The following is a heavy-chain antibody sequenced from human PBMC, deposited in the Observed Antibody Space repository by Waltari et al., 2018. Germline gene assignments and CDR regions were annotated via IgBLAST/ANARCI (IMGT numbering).Heavy chain of an antibody. V-gene: IGHV4-38-2*01. CDR1: GDSVSSDRY. D-gene: IGHD3-10*01. CDR2: ISHRGGA. Sequence: QVQLQESGPGLVKSSETLSLTCGVSGDSVSSDRYWGWIRQPPGKGLEWIGGISHRGGAYSNPSLKSRVTISLDTSNNHFSLKLNSVTAAETAVYYRATARSPGWFDSWGQGALVLVSP. CDR3: ATARSPGWFDS. J-gene: IGHJ5*01.